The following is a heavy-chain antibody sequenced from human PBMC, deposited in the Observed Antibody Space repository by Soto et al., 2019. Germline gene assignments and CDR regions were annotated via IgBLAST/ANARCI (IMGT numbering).Heavy chain of an antibody. V-gene: IGHV4-31*03. J-gene: IGHJ3*02. CDR2: IYYSGGT. D-gene: IGHD6-19*01. CDR3: ARAPFIIAVAGVGGAFDI. Sequence: SETLSLTCTVSGGSISSGGYYWSWIRQHPGKGLEWIGYIYYSGGTYYNPSLKSRVTISVDTSKNQFSLKLSSVTAADTAVYYCARAPFIIAVAGVGGAFDIWGQGTMVTVSS. CDR1: GGSISSGGYY.